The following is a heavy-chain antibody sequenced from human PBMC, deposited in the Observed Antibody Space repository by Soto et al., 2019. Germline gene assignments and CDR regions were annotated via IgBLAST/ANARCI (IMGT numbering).Heavy chain of an antibody. V-gene: IGHV3-33*01. J-gene: IGHJ6*02. D-gene: IGHD5-18*01. CDR3: ARELVDTAMVDDYYYYGMDV. Sequence: GRSLRLSCAASGFTFSSYGMHWVRQAPGKGLEWVAVIWYDGSNKYYADSVKGRFTISRDNSKNTLYLQMNSLRAEDTAVYYCARELVDTAMVDDYYYYGMDVWGQGTTVTVSS. CDR1: GFTFSSYG. CDR2: IWYDGSNK.